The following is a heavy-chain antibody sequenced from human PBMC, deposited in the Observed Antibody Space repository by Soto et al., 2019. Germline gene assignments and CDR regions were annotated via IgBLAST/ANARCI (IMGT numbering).Heavy chain of an antibody. Sequence: QVQLVQSGAEVKKPGASVKISCKASGYTFMSYPLHWVRQAPGQRPEWMGWINAGDDITQFSQKFQGRLTFTRDTSASTGYMELRSLRSEDTAVYYCARDPFTLARGVIPYLDYWGQGTPVTVSS. CDR2: INAGDDIT. CDR3: ARDPFTLARGVIPYLDY. CDR1: GYTFMSYP. J-gene: IGHJ4*02. V-gene: IGHV1-3*01. D-gene: IGHD3-10*01.